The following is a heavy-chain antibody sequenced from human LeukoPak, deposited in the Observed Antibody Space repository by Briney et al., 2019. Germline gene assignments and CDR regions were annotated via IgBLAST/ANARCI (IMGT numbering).Heavy chain of an antibody. CDR1: GFTFSSFA. D-gene: IGHD3-10*01. J-gene: IGHJ4*02. CDR2: TGGSGVST. V-gene: IGHV3-23*01. Sequence: GGSLRLSCAASGFTFSSFAMSWVRQAPGKGLEWVSSTGGSGVSTYYADSVKGRFTISRDDSKNILYLQMNSLRAEDTAIYYCAKDVAGVRGVRGGFDYWGQGTLVTVSS. CDR3: AKDVAGVRGVRGGFDY.